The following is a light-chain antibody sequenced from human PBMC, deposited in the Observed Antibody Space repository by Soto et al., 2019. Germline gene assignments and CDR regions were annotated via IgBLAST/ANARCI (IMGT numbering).Light chain of an antibody. CDR1: QGISSW. CDR3: QQAFNFPIT. Sequence: DIQMTQSPSSVSASVGGRVTITCRASQGISSWVAWYQQKPGKVPKLLIFGASSLQSGVPSRFSGSGSETDFTLTINSLQPEDFATYYCQQAFNFPITFGQGTRLEIK. CDR2: GAS. J-gene: IGKJ5*01. V-gene: IGKV1D-12*01.